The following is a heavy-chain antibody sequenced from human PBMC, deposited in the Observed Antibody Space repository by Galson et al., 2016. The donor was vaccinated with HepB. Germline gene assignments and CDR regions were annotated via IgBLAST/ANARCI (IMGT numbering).Heavy chain of an antibody. V-gene: IGHV3-23*01. D-gene: IGHD6-6*01. CDR3: AKVVPTGGHFFDS. J-gene: IGHJ4*02. CDR1: GFSFSTYD. Sequence: SLRLSCAASGFSFSTYDMDWVRQAPGKGLEWVATINGPSTATPYADSVKGRFTVSRDNSRDTLYLQMTSLRAEDTAISYCAKVVPTGGHFFDSWGQGSLVTVSA. CDR2: INGPSTAT.